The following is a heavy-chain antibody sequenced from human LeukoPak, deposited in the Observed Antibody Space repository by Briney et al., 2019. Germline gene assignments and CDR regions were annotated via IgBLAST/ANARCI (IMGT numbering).Heavy chain of an antibody. Sequence: GGSLRLSCAASGFTVSTNYMNWVRQAPGKGLEWVSVIYSDGTTYYADSLKGRFTLSRDNSKNTLYLQMNSLRADDTAVYHCARGNNSGTYYGDAFDIWGQGTMVTVSS. D-gene: IGHD1-26*01. V-gene: IGHV3-53*01. CDR1: GFTVSTNY. J-gene: IGHJ3*02. CDR3: ARGNNSGTYYGDAFDI. CDR2: IYSDGTT.